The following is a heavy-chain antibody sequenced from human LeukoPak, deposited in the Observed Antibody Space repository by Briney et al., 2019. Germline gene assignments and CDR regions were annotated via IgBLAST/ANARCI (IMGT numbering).Heavy chain of an antibody. CDR1: GYTFTSYG. D-gene: IGHD3-10*01. CDR3: AREGASITMVRGVIYYFDY. Sequence: GASVKVSCKASGYTFTSYGISWVRQAPGQGLEWMGWISAYNGNTNYAQKLQGRVTMTTDTSTSTAYMELRSLRSDDTAVYYCAREGASITMVRGVIYYFDYWGQGTLVTVSS. V-gene: IGHV1-18*01. J-gene: IGHJ4*02. CDR2: ISAYNGNT.